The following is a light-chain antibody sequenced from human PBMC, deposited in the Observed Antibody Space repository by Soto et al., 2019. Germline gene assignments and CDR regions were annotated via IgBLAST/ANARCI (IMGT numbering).Light chain of an antibody. V-gene: IGLV2-11*01. CDR2: DVT. Sequence: QSVLTQPPSVSGSPGQSVTISCTGTSSDVGGYNYVSWYQQHPGKAPKVMIYDVTKRPSGVPDRFSASKSGNTASLTISGLQSEDEADYYCCSYAGNYIYVFGTGTKVTVL. CDR1: SSDVGGYNY. CDR3: CSYAGNYIYV. J-gene: IGLJ1*01.